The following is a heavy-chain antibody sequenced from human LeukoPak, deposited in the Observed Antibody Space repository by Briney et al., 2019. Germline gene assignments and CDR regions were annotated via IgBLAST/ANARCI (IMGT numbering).Heavy chain of an antibody. V-gene: IGHV4-4*02. CDR1: GGSISSSNW. Sequence: PSETLSLTCAVSGGSISSSNWWSWVRQPPGKGLEWIGEIYHSGSTNYNPSLKSRVTISVDKSKNQFSLKLSSVTAADTAVYYCAAHSLRYFDWLLEGDYWGQGTLVTVSS. D-gene: IGHD3-9*01. CDR3: AAHSLRYFDWLLEGDY. CDR2: IYHSGST. J-gene: IGHJ4*02.